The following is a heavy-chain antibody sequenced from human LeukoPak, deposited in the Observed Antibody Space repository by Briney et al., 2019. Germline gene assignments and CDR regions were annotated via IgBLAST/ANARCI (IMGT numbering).Heavy chain of an antibody. CDR2: IYSGGST. CDR3: ARVGRDDAFDI. Sequence: GGSLRLSCAASGFTVSSNYMNWVRQAPGKGLEWVSVIYSGGSTYYADSVKGRFTISRDKSKNTLYLQMNSLRAEDTAVYYCARVGRDDAFDIWGQGTMVTVSS. J-gene: IGHJ3*02. CDR1: GFTVSSNY. V-gene: IGHV3-53*01. D-gene: IGHD1-26*01.